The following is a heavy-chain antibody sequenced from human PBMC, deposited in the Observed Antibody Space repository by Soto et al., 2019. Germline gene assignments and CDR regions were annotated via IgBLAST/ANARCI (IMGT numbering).Heavy chain of an antibody. Sequence: SVKVSCKASGGTFSSYAISLVRQAPGQGLEWXGGXXPXXXXXNXXXKFQGRVTITADESTSTAYMELSSLRSEDTAVYYCARSGFSSSWDYWGQGTLVTASS. CDR3: ARSGFSSSWDY. D-gene: IGHD6-13*01. J-gene: IGHJ4*02. CDR1: GGTFSSYA. V-gene: IGHV1-69*13. CDR2: XXPXXXXX.